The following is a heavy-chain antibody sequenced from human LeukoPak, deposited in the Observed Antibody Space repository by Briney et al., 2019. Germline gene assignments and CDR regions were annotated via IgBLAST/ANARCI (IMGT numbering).Heavy chain of an antibody. J-gene: IGHJ5*02. CDR2: IYYGGTT. D-gene: IGHD6-13*01. CDR3: ARVQKGIAAAGTGGGWFEP. CDR1: GGTISSSSYY. Sequence: SETLSLTCTVSGGTISSSSYYWGWIRQAPGKGLEWIGSIYYGGTTYYNPSLRSRFIISIDRSKNQFSLNLNSVTAADTAVYYCARVQKGIAAAGTGGGWFEPWGQGTLVTVS. V-gene: IGHV4-39*07.